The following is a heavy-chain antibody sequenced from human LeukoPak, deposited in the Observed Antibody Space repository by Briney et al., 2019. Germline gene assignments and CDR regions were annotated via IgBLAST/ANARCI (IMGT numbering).Heavy chain of an antibody. J-gene: IGHJ4*02. CDR1: GFTFTNYG. Sequence: GGFLRLSCAASGFTFTNYGMHWVRQAPGKGLEWVAIISHDGTIQHYGDSLKGRFTISRDNSKNTVSLQVNNLRPEDTAVYFCAKAPYIRGYYFDFWGQGIPVSVSS. CDR2: ISHDGTIQ. V-gene: IGHV3-30*18. CDR3: AKAPYIRGYYFDF. D-gene: IGHD3-22*01.